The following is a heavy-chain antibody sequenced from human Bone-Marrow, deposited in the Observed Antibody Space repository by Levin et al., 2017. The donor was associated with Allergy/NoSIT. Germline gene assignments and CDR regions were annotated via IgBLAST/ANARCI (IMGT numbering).Heavy chain of an antibody. CDR1: GGSISSNNW. Sequence: TPSETLSLTCAVSGGSISSNNWWSWVRQPPGKGLEWIGEIYHSGSTNYNPSLKSRVTISVDKSKNQFSLQLTSVTAADTAVYYCARAPSRLRLGEFMDTWGQGTLVTVSS. J-gene: IGHJ5*02. V-gene: IGHV4-4*02. CDR3: ARAPSRLRLGEFMDT. CDR2: IYHSGST. D-gene: IGHD3-16*01.